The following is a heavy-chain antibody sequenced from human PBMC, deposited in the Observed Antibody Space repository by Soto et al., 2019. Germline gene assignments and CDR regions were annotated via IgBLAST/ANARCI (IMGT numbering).Heavy chain of an antibody. CDR1: GGSISSYY. CDR2: IYYSGST. CDR3: ARGGYSYGHFDY. J-gene: IGHJ4*02. V-gene: IGHV4-59*01. Sequence: SETLSLTCTVSGGSISSYYWSWIRQPPGKGLEWIGYIYYSGSTNYNPSLKSRVTISVDTSKNQFSLKLSSVTAADTAVYYCARGGYSYGHFDYWGQGTLVTVSS. D-gene: IGHD5-18*01.